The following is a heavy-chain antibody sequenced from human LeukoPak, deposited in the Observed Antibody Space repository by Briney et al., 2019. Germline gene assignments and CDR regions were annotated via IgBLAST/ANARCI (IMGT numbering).Heavy chain of an antibody. CDR1: GYTFTSYG. J-gene: IGHJ4*02. CDR3: ARDESPVGATAADY. Sequence: GASVKVSCKASGYTFTSYGISWVRQAPGQGLEWMGWISAYNGNTNYAQKLQGRVTMTTDTSTSTAYMELRSLRSDDTAVYYCARDESPVGATAADYWGQGTLVTVSS. D-gene: IGHD1-26*01. CDR2: ISAYNGNT. V-gene: IGHV1-18*01.